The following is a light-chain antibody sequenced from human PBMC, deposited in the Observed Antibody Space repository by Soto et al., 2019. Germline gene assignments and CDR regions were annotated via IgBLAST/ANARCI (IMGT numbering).Light chain of an antibody. CDR1: SSDVGGYKY. V-gene: IGLV2-14*03. Sequence: QSVLTQPASVSGSPGQSITISCTGSSSDVGGYKYVSWYQHHPGKAPKLMIYDVSDRPSGVSNRFSGSKSGNTASLTISGLQAEDEADYYCSSYSTRGTLHVVIGGGTKVTVL. CDR3: SSYSTRGTLHVV. J-gene: IGLJ2*01. CDR2: DVS.